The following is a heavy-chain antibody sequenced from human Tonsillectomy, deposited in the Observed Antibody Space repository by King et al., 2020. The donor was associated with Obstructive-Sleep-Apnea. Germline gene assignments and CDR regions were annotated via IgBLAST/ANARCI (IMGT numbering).Heavy chain of an antibody. CDR3: AKDSYYYDSSGYYPSFDY. V-gene: IGHV3-23*04. J-gene: IGHJ4*02. CDR2: ISGSGGST. Sequence: VQLVESGGGLVQPGGSLRLSCAASGFTFSSYAMSWVRQAPGKGLEWVSAISGSGGSTYYADSVKGRFTISRDNSKNTLYLQINSLRAEATAVYYRAKDSYYYDSSGYYPSFDYWGPGTLVTVSS. CDR1: GFTFSSYA. D-gene: IGHD3-22*01.